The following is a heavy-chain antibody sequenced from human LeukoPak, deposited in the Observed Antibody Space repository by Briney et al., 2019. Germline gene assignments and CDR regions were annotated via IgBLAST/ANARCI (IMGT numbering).Heavy chain of an antibody. J-gene: IGHJ4*02. D-gene: IGHD2-15*01. Sequence: SETLSLTCAVHGGSFSGYYWSWIRQPPGKGLEWIGEINHSGSTNYNPSLKSRITISVDTSKNQFSLKLSSVTAADTAVYYCAKRRVGSVAAKGFFDYWGQGTLVTVSS. CDR1: GGSFSGYY. CDR2: INHSGST. CDR3: AKRRVGSVAAKGFFDY. V-gene: IGHV4-34*01.